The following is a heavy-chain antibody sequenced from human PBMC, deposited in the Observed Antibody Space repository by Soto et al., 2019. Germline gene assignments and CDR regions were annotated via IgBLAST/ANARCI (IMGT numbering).Heavy chain of an antibody. CDR3: ARDEGYKWTTGGWFDP. D-gene: IGHD1-1*01. Sequence: QVQLVQSGAEVKKPGASVKVSCKSSGYTFTSYGLSWVRQAPGQGLEWMGWISGYNGNTNYAQKLQGRVTMTTDTSTRTGCIELKSLRCDCMAVYYCARDEGYKWTTGGWFDPWGQGTLVTVSS. J-gene: IGHJ5*02. CDR1: GYTFTSYG. CDR2: ISGYNGNT. V-gene: IGHV1-18*03.